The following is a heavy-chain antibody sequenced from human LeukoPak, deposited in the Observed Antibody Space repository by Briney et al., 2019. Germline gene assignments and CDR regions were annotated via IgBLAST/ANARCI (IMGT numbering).Heavy chain of an antibody. CDR2: IQYDGSNK. CDR3: AKDWGFYYYYYMDV. J-gene: IGHJ6*03. V-gene: IGHV3-30*02. CDR1: GFTFSSYG. Sequence: PGGSLRLSCAASGFTFSSYGMHWVRQAPGKGLEWVAFIQYDGSNKYYADSVKGRFTISRDNSKNTLYLQMNSLRAEDTAVYYCAKDWGFYYYYYMDVWGKGTTVTVSS. D-gene: IGHD7-27*01.